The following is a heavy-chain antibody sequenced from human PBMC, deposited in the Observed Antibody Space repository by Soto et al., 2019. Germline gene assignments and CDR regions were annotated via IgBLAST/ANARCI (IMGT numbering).Heavy chain of an antibody. CDR3: ARPLVNYYDSSGYYQRGAAAAARVEAVFDP. CDR1: GGSISSSSYY. J-gene: IGHJ5*02. V-gene: IGHV4-39*01. Sequence: SETLSLTCTVSGGSISSSSYYWGWIRQPPGKGLEWIGSIYYSGSTYYNPSLKSRVTISVDTSKNQFSLKLSSVTAADTAVYYCARPLVNYYDSSGYYQRGAAAAARVEAVFDPWGQGTLVTVSS. CDR2: IYYSGST. D-gene: IGHD3-22*01.